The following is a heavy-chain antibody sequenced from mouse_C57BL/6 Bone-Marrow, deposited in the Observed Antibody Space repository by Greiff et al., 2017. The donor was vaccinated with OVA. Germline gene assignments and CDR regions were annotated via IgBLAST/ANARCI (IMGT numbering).Heavy chain of an antibody. V-gene: IGHV1-22*01. CDR1: GYTFTDYN. D-gene: IGHD4-1*01. CDR2: INPNNGGT. CDR3: ARKGLTGTAWFAY. J-gene: IGHJ3*01. Sequence: EVQLKQSGPELVKPGASVKMSCKASGYTFTDYNMHWVKQSHGKSLEWIGYINPNNGGTSYNQKFKGKATLTVNQSSSTAYMELRSLTSEDSAVYYCARKGLTGTAWFAYWGQGTLVTVSA.